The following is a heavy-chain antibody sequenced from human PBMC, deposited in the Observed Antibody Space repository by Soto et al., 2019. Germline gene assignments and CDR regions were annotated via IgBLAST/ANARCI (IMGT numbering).Heavy chain of an antibody. CDR2: IYYSGST. Sequence: SETLSLTCTVSGSSISSSSYYWGWIRQPPGKGLEWIGSIYYSGSTYYNPSLKSRVTISVDTSKNQFSLKLSSVTAADTAVYYCARRKPLLWFGELLYGGWFDPWGQGTLVTVSS. J-gene: IGHJ5*02. V-gene: IGHV4-39*01. D-gene: IGHD3-10*01. CDR1: GSSISSSSYY. CDR3: ARRKPLLWFGELLYGGWFDP.